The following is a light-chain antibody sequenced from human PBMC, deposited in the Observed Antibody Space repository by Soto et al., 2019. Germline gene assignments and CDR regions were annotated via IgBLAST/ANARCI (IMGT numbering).Light chain of an antibody. Sequence: EIVLTQSPGTLSLSPGEIATLSFSASQSVISTYLIWYQQKPGQAPRLLIFDASNRATCIPARFSGSGSGTDFTLTITSLEPEDFAVYYCQQRSNWPRTFGQGTKVDIK. CDR2: DAS. CDR1: QSVISTY. CDR3: QQRSNWPRT. V-gene: IGKV3-11*01. J-gene: IGKJ1*01.